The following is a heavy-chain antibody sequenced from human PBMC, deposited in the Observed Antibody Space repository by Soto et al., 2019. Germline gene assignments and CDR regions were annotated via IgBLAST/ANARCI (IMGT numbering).Heavy chain of an antibody. CDR2: ISGSGGST. D-gene: IGHD5-18*01. J-gene: IGHJ3*02. V-gene: IGHV3-23*01. Sequence: EVQLLESGGGLVQRGGSLRLSCAASGFTFSSYAMNWVRQAPGKGLEWVSTISGSGGSTYYADSVKGRFTISRDSSKNTLYLQMSSLRAEDTAVYYCVLGYKYGPQAFDIWGQGTKVTVCS. CDR1: GFTFSSYA. CDR3: VLGYKYGPQAFDI.